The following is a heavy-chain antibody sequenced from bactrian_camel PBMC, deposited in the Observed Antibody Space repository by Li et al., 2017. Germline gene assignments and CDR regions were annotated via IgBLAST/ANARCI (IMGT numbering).Heavy chain of an antibody. CDR2: ISSTGVA. CDR1: GHTASRPT. D-gene: IGHD2*01. V-gene: IGHV3S68*01. J-gene: IGHJ4*01. CDR3: ATSSRSDCTWKLVPSAYDN. Sequence: VQLVESGGGSVQAGGSLRLSCVDSGHTASRPTMAWFRQAPGKEREGVACISSTGVAKYTESVAGRFTISRDGAKNTLYLHMNSLNTEDTAMYYCATSSRSDCTWKLVPSAYDNWGQGTQVTVS.